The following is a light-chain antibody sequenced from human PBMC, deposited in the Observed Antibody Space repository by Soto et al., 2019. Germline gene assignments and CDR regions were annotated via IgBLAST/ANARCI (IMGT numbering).Light chain of an antibody. V-gene: IGKV3-20*01. CDR1: QSVSSSY. Sequence: EIVLTQSPGTRSFSPGERATRSCRASQSVSSSYLAWYQQKPGQAPRLLIYDASSRATGIPDRFSGSGSGTDFSLTISRLEPEDFAVYYCQQYGSSPHTFGQGTKVDIK. CDR2: DAS. CDR3: QQYGSSPHT. J-gene: IGKJ2*01.